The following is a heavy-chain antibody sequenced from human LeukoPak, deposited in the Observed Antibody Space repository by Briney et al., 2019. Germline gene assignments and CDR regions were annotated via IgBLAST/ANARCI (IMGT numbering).Heavy chain of an antibody. Sequence: ASVKVSCKPSGYTFTTYGISWVRQAPGQGLDWMGWINPYNANTKYAQKLQGRLTMTTDSSTSTAYIELRSLRSDDTAVYYCARELYGRFDYWGQGTLVTVSS. CDR1: GYTFTTYG. V-gene: IGHV1-18*01. D-gene: IGHD2-2*02. CDR2: INPYNANT. J-gene: IGHJ4*02. CDR3: ARELYGRFDY.